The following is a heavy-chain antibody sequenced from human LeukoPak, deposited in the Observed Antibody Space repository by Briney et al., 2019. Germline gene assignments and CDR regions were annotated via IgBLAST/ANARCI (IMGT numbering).Heavy chain of an antibody. D-gene: IGHD3-22*01. CDR3: AKDFSHYYDSSGYYL. CDR1: GFTLRDYW. Sequence: PGGSLRLSCTASGFTLRDYWMHWVRQAPGKGLEWVSGISWNSGSIGYADSVRGRFTISRDDAKNSLYLQVNSLRAEDTALYYCAKDFSHYYDSSGYYLWGQGTLVTVSS. CDR2: ISWNSGSI. V-gene: IGHV3-9*01. J-gene: IGHJ4*02.